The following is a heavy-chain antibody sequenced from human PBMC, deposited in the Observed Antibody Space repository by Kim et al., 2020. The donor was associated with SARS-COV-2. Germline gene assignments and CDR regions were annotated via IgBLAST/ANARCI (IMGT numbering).Heavy chain of an antibody. CDR3: TREWDSRYCSGGSCSIRVDY. CDR2: IRSKAYGGTT. CDR1: GFTFGDYA. J-gene: IGHJ4*02. D-gene: IGHD2-15*01. Sequence: GGSLRLSCTASGFTFGDYAMSWVRQAPGKGLEWVGFIRSKAYGGTTEYAAAVNGRSTISRDDSKSIAYLQMNSLKTEDTAVYYCTREWDSRYCSGGSCSIRVDYWGQGPLVTVSS. V-gene: IGHV3-49*04.